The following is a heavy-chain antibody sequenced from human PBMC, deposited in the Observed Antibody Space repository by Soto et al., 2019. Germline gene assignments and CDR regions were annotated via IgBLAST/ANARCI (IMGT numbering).Heavy chain of an antibody. D-gene: IGHD1-1*01. Sequence: QVQLVQSGPEVKKPGSSVKVSCKTSGGTLSSFITYPINWVRQAPGQGPEWMGGIVPNVGTVNYAQRFQGRVTITAAKPTGPSSLELNNLRSEGTALYFCARGRTRGFFPYLDTWGQGTLVTVS. CDR1: GGTLSSFITYP. CDR2: IVPNVGTV. CDR3: ARGRTRGFFPYLDT. V-gene: IGHV1-69*06. J-gene: IGHJ4*02.